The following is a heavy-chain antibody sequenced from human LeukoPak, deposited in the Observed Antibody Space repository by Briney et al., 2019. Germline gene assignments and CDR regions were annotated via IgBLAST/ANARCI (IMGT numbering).Heavy chain of an antibody. V-gene: IGHV3-30-3*01. J-gene: IGHJ4*02. Sequence: GSLRLSCAASGFTFSSYAMHWVRQAPGKGLEWVAVISYDGSNKYYADSVKGRFTISRDNSKNTLYLQMNSLRAEDTAVYYRARDSDYAYYFDYWGQGTLVTVSS. CDR3: ARDSDYAYYFDY. D-gene: IGHD4-17*01. CDR2: ISYDGSNK. CDR1: GFTFSSYA.